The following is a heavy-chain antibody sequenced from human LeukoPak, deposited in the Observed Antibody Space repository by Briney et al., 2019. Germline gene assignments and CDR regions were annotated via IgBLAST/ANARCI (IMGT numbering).Heavy chain of an antibody. J-gene: IGHJ5*02. CDR3: ARDPLVAGPNWFDP. CDR2: ISSSSSYI. V-gene: IGHV3-21*01. CDR1: GFTFSSYS. Sequence: PGGSLRLSCAASGFTFSSYSMNWVRQAPGKGLEWVSSISSSSSYIYYADSVKGRFTISRDNAKNSLYLQMNSLRAEDTAVYYCARDPLVAGPNWFDPWGQGTLVTVSS. D-gene: IGHD2-15*01.